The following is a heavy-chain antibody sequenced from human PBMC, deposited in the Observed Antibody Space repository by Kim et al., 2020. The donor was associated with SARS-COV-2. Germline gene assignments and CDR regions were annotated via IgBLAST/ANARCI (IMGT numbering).Heavy chain of an antibody. D-gene: IGHD5-12*01. CDR2: INSLTGNP. Sequence: ASVKVSCKASGYSFTRHAVNWVRQAPGRRPEWMGWINSLTGNPTYAQDFRGRFVFSFDTSGSAAYLQISSLKVEDTAVYYCARGRVEIVATHAFDICGPG. J-gene: IGHJ3*02. V-gene: IGHV7-4-1*02. CDR3: ARGRVEIVATHAFDI. CDR1: GYSFTRHA.